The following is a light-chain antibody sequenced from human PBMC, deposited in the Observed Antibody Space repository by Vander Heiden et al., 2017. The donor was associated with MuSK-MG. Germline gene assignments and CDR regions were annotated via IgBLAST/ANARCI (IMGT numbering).Light chain of an antibody. J-gene: IGKJ4*01. CDR3: QKYNRAPLT. CDR2: GAS. V-gene: IGKV1-27*01. CDR1: QDSRDY. Sequence: DIQMTQSPSSLSASVGDRVTITCRANQDSRDYLAWYQQKPGKVLKLLMYGASTWQSGVPARFSGSGSGTDVTLTISSLQPEDVATYYCQKYNRAPLTFGGGTKVEIK.